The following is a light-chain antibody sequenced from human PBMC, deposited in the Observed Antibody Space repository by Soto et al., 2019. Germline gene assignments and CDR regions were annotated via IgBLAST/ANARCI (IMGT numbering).Light chain of an antibody. Sequence: EIVMTQSPATLSVSPGERATLSCRASQSVSSNLARYQQKPGQAPRLLIYGASTRATGIPARFSGSGSGTEFTLTISSLQSEDFAVYYCQQYNNWPPLFGQGTRLEIK. V-gene: IGKV3-15*01. CDR2: GAS. CDR3: QQYNNWPPL. CDR1: QSVSSN. J-gene: IGKJ5*01.